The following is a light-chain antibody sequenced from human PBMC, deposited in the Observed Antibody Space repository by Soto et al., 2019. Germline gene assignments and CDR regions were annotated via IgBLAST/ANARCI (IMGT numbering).Light chain of an antibody. CDR2: GAS. CDR3: QQYNNWVRT. Sequence: EIVMTQSPATLSVYPGERATLSCRASQSVSSNLAWYQQKPGQAPRLLIYGASTRATGIPARFSGSGSGTEFTLTISSLQSEDFAVYYCQQYNNWVRTFGQGTKVEIK. CDR1: QSVSSN. V-gene: IGKV3-15*01. J-gene: IGKJ1*01.